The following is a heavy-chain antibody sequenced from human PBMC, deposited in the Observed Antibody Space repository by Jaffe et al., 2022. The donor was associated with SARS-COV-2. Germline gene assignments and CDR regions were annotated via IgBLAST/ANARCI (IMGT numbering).Heavy chain of an antibody. V-gene: IGHV4-34*01. J-gene: IGHJ6*02. CDR1: GGSFTGYY. CDR2: INDTGST. D-gene: IGHD6-25*01. CDR3: ARWGLAADGMAV. Sequence: QVQLQQWGAGLLKPSETLSLTCAVYGGSFTGYYWSWIRQPPGKGLEWIGEINDTGSTNYYPSLKSRVTISVDTSKNQFSLKLTSVTAADTAVYYCARWGLAADGMAVWGQGTTVTVSS.